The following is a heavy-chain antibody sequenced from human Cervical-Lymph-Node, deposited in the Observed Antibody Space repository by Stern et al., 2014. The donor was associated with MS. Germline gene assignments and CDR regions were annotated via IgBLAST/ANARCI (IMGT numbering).Heavy chain of an antibody. CDR3: ARVRQWLFLFDY. D-gene: IGHD6-19*01. V-gene: IGHV4-59*01. CDR2: IYYSGST. CDR1: GGSISSYY. Sequence: QVQLQESGPGLVKPSETLSLTCTVSGGSISSYYWSWIRQLPGKGLEWIGYIYYSGSTNYNPSLKSRVTISVDTSKNQFSLKLSSVTAADTAVYYCARVRQWLFLFDYWGQGTLVTVSS. J-gene: IGHJ4*02.